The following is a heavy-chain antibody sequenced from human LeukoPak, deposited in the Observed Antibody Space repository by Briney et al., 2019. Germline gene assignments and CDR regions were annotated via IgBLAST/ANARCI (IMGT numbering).Heavy chain of an antibody. D-gene: IGHD3-10*01. V-gene: IGHV4-31*03. CDR3: ARALRRDDAFDI. CDR2: IYYSGST. CDR1: GGSISSGGSY. Sequence: SQTLSLTCTVSGGSISSGGSYWSWIRQHPGKGLEWIGYIYYSGSTYYNPSLKSRVTISVDTSKNQFSLKLSSVTAADTAVYYCARALRRDDAFDIWGQGTMVTVSS. J-gene: IGHJ3*02.